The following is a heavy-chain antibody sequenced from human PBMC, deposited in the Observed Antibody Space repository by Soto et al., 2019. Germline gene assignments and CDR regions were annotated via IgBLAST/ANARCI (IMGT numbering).Heavy chain of an antibody. D-gene: IGHD6-19*01. CDR3: ARAVAVPADFDF. J-gene: IGHJ4*02. CDR1: GYTFTGYA. V-gene: IGHV1-3*01. CDR2: INAGNGNT. Sequence: GASVKVSCKASGYTFTGYAMHWVRQAPGQRLEWMGWINAGNGNTKYSQKFQGRVTITRDTSASTAYMDLSSLRSEDTAVYYCARAVAVPADFDFWGQRTLVTVSS.